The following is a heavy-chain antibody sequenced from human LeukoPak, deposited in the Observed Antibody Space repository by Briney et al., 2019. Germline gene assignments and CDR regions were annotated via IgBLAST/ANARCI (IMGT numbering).Heavy chain of an antibody. V-gene: IGHV4-34*01. Sequence: SETLSLTCAVYGGSFSGYYWSWIRQPPGKGLEWIGEINHSGSTNYNPSLKSRVTISVDTSKNQFSLKLSSVTAADTAVYYCARHGWVVPAAIAANWFAPWGQGTLVTVSS. D-gene: IGHD2-2*01. CDR2: INHSGST. CDR1: GGSFSGYY. CDR3: ARHGWVVPAAIAANWFAP. J-gene: IGHJ5*02.